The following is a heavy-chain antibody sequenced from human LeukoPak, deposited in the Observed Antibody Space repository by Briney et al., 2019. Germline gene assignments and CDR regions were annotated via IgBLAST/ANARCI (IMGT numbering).Heavy chain of an antibody. J-gene: IGHJ4*02. V-gene: IGHV3-30*03. Sequence: PGTSLRLTCAASGFNFRSHAMHCVRQAPGKGLEWMTLISFDGTNEEYVEAVMGRFTISRDNSRNTIYLQLNSLTSDDTAVYFCARGARELDYWGQGTLVIVSS. CDR1: GFNFRSHA. D-gene: IGHD1-1*01. CDR2: ISFDGTNE. CDR3: ARGARELDY.